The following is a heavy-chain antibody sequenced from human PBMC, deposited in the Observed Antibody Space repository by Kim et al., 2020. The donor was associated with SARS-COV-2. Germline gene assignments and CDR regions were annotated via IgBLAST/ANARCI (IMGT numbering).Heavy chain of an antibody. V-gene: IGHV4-39*01. CDR3: ARLQYHDVRGAHWYFD. J-gene: IGHJ2*01. Sequence: SETLSLTCTVSGGSISSLSYYWGWIRQPPGKVLEWIGNVYYSGSTYYNPSLKSRVTIAVDTSENQFSLKLSSVTAADTAVYYCARLQYHDVRGAHWYFD. CDR1: GGSISSLSYY. D-gene: IGHD3-3*01. CDR2: VYYSGST.